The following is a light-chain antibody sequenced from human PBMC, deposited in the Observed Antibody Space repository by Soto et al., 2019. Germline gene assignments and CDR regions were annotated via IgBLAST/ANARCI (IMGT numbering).Light chain of an antibody. CDR3: QQYCTPLFT. J-gene: IGKJ3*01. V-gene: IGKV3-20*01. CDR1: QSVTNNF. CDR2: GAS. Sequence: IVLTQSPGTLSLSPGERATLSCGASQSVTNNFLAWYQQKPGQAPRLLIYGASSRATGVPDRFSGSGSGTDFTLTISRLEPGDFAVYYGQQYCTPLFTFGPGTKVDIK.